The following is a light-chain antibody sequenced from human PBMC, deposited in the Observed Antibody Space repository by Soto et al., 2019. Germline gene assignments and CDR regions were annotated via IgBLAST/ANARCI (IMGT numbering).Light chain of an antibody. V-gene: IGLV2-11*01. CDR3: CSYAGSHSHYV. CDR2: DVS. J-gene: IGLJ1*01. CDR1: SSDVGGYNY. Sequence: QSALTQPRSVSGSPGQSVTISCTGTSSDVGGYNYVSWYQQHPGKAPKVMIYDVSKRPSGVPDRFSGSKSGNTASLTISGLQAEDEGDYYCCSYAGSHSHYVFGTGTKVTV.